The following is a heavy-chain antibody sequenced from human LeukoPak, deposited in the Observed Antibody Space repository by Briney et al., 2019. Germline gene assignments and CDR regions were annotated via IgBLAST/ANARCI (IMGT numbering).Heavy chain of an antibody. J-gene: IGHJ4*02. V-gene: IGHV4-59*01. CDR3: ARGRKPLVGATSFDY. D-gene: IGHD1-26*01. Sequence: SETLSLTCTVSGFSISSYYWSWVRQPPGKGLEWVGYIYYSGSTNYNASLKSRVTISGDTSKNKFCLKLSSVTAADTAVYYCARGRKPLVGATSFDYWGQGTLVTVSS. CDR2: IYYSGST. CDR1: GFSISSYY.